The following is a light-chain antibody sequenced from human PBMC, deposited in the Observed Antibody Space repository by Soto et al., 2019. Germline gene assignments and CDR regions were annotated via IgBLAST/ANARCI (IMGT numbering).Light chain of an antibody. Sequence: QSVLTQPASVSGSPGQSIIISCIGTSSDVGGYNYVSWYQQYQGKAPKLMIYDVSNRPSGVSNRFSGSKSGNTASLTISGLQAEDEADYYCSSYTSSSTLLFGTGTKVTVL. V-gene: IGLV2-14*01. CDR3: SSYTSSSTLL. J-gene: IGLJ1*01. CDR1: SSDVGGYNY. CDR2: DVS.